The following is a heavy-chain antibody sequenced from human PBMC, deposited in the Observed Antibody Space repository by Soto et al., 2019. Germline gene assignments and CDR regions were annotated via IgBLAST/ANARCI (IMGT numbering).Heavy chain of an antibody. V-gene: IGHV3-30*03. CDR3: ATKIVAATSDY. Sequence: GGSLRLSCAASGFTFSSYDMHWVRQAPGKGLEWVAVISYNGSNKYYADSVKGRFTISRDNSKNTLYLQMNSLRTEDTAVYYCATKIVAATSDYWGQGTLVTVSS. CDR2: ISYNGSNK. CDR1: GFTFSSYD. J-gene: IGHJ4*02. D-gene: IGHD2-15*01.